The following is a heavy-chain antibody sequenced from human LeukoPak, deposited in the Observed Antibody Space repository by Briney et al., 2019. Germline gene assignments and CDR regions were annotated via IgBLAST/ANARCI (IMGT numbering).Heavy chain of an antibody. Sequence: SVKVSCKASGGTFSSYAISWVRQAPGQGLEWMGRIIPILGIANYAQKFQGRVTITADKSTSTAYMELSSLRSEDTAVYYCARLPYGSGSYYIGNYYYGMDVWGQGTTVTVSS. CDR2: IIPILGIA. V-gene: IGHV1-69*04. CDR3: ARLPYGSGSYYIGNYYYGMDV. D-gene: IGHD3-10*01. J-gene: IGHJ6*02. CDR1: GGTFSSYA.